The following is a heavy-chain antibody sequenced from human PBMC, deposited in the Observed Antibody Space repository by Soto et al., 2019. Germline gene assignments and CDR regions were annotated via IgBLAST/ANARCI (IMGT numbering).Heavy chain of an antibody. CDR1: GYIFTSYG. CDR2: ISTYNGNT. J-gene: IGHJ4*02. D-gene: IGHD3-22*01. Sequence: ASVKVSCKASGYIFTSYGITWVRQAPGQGLEWMGWISTYNGNTNYAQKVQGRVTMTADTSTTTAFMELRSLRSDDTAVYYCTRGYYYDSSGHYYWGQGTLVTVSS. V-gene: IGHV1-18*01. CDR3: TRGYYYDSSGHYY.